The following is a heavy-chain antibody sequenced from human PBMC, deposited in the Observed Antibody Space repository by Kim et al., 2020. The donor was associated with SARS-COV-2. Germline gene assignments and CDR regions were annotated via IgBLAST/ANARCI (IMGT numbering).Heavy chain of an antibody. V-gene: IGHV4-31*02. D-gene: IGHD2-21*01. Sequence: YNPARKSRFNRSEDTSKNQFSLKLGSVTAADTAGYYCARGGRGVVIAIKSWGQGTLVTVSS. CDR3: ARGGRGVVIAIKS. J-gene: IGHJ4*02.